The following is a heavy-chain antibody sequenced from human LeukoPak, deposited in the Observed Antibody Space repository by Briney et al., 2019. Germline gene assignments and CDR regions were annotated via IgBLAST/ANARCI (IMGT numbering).Heavy chain of an antibody. CDR2: INPNSGGT. D-gene: IGHD3-22*01. Sequence: ASVKVSCKASGYTFTSYYMHWVRQAPGQGLEWMGLINPNSGGTNYAQKFQGRVTMTRDTSISTAYMELSRLRSDDTAVYYCARGSPYYYDSSGPWDYWGQGTLVTVSS. V-gene: IGHV1-2*02. CDR3: ARGSPYYYDSSGPWDY. CDR1: GYTFTSYY. J-gene: IGHJ4*02.